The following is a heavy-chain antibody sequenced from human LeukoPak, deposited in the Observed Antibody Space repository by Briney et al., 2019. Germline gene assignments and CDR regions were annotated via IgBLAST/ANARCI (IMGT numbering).Heavy chain of an antibody. CDR1: GYTFTSYY. CDR3: ARGHVYCSSTSCSLSWFDP. V-gene: IGHV1-46*01. J-gene: IGHJ5*02. D-gene: IGHD2-2*01. Sequence: GASVKVFCKASGYTFTSYYMHWVRQAPGQGLEWMGIINPSGGSTSYAQKFQGRVTMTRDTSTSTVYMELSSLRSEDTAVYYCARGHVYCSSTSCSLSWFDPWGQGTLVTVSS. CDR2: INPSGGST.